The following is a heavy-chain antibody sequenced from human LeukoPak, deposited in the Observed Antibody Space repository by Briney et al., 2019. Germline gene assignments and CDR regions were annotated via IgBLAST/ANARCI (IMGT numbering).Heavy chain of an antibody. D-gene: IGHD6-19*01. J-gene: IGHJ6*04. Sequence: GGSLRLSCAASGFTFSSYAMSWVRQAPGKGLEWVSAISGSGGSTYYADSVKGRFTTSRDNFKNTLYLQMNSLRAEDTAVYYCAKGGSSGWSYYYYGMDVWGKGTTVTVSS. CDR2: ISGSGGST. V-gene: IGHV3-23*01. CDR1: GFTFSSYA. CDR3: AKGGSSGWSYYYYGMDV.